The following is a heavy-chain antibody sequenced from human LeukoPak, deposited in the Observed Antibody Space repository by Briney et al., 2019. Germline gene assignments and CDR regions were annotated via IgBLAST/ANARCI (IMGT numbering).Heavy chain of an antibody. V-gene: IGHV4-61*02. CDR1: GGSIRSDSYY. CDR2: VYSTGNT. CDR3: ARQVVAAATTFDY. D-gene: IGHD2-15*01. J-gene: IGHJ4*02. Sequence: SETLSLTCTVSGGSIRSDSYYWTWIRQPAGKGLEWIGRVYSTGNTNYNPSRKSRVTISVDTSKNQFSLKVSSVTAADTAVYYCARQVVAAATTFDYWGQGSLVTVAS.